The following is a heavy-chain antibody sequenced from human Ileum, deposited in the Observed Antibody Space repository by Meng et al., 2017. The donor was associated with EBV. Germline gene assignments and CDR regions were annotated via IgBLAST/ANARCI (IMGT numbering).Heavy chain of an antibody. CDR3: VRDAFQYASGIPAH. Sequence: VLLQGSGPTLVGPLWNLSFTCTVSGDYFSGSPWWRWVRQSLEKGLEWIGEVYPSGTPYYNPSLKSRVTISLDKSRNQFSLNLIHATAADAAVYYCVRDAFQYASGIPAHWGQGTLVTVSS. D-gene: IGHD3-16*01. V-gene: IGHV4-4*02. J-gene: IGHJ4*02. CDR1: GDYFSGSPW. CDR2: VYPSGTP.